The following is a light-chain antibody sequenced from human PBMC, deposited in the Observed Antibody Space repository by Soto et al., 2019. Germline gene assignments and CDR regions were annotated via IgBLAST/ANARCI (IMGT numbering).Light chain of an antibody. CDR2: GTS. Sequence: EIVLTQSPGTLSLSLGERATLSCRASQSVSSKYVAWYQQKPGQAPSLLIYGTSRRATGIPDRFSGSGSGTDFSLTISRLEPEDFAVYYCQLYGSSPSDTFGQGPELEI. CDR1: QSVSSKY. V-gene: IGKV3-20*01. CDR3: QLYGSSPSDT. J-gene: IGKJ2*01.